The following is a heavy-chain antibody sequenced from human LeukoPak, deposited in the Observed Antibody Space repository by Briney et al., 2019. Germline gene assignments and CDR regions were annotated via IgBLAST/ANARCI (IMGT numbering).Heavy chain of an antibody. V-gene: IGHV3-53*01. J-gene: IGHJ4*02. Sequence: GGSLRLSCAASGFTVSSNYMSWVRQAPGKGLEWVSVIYSGGSTYYADSVKGRFTISRDNAKNSLYLQTNSLRVEDTAVYYCARGVPYPSWSGPHYSDYWGQGTLVTVSS. CDR2: IYSGGST. CDR3: ARGVPYPSWSGPHYSDY. D-gene: IGHD3-3*01. CDR1: GFTVSSNY.